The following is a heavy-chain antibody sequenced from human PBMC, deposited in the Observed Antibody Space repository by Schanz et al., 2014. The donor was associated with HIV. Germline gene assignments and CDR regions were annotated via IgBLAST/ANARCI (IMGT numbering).Heavy chain of an antibody. CDR1: GYTFSNYA. D-gene: IGHD3-10*01. CDR2: VSAYNGNI. CDR3: ARGTYYGSGSYTLDY. Sequence: EQLVESGAEVKKPGSSVKVSCKTSGYTFSNYAIGWVRQAPGQGLEWMAWVSAYNGNIKYAQKIQDRVSMTTDTSTSTAYMELRSLRSDDTAVYYCARGTYYGSGSYTLDYWGQGTLVTVSS. J-gene: IGHJ4*02. V-gene: IGHV1-18*01.